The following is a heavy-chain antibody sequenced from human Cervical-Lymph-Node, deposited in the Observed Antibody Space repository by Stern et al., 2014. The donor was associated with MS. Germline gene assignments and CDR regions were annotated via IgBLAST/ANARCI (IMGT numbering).Heavy chain of an antibody. CDR3: ARVQYSYGPADY. Sequence: QVQLVQSGAEVKKPGASVKVSCKASGYTFIEYYIHWVRQAPGQGLEWMGWINPNSGGTNYAQKFQGRVTMTRDTSINTAYMELSGLRSDDTAIYYCARVQYSYGPADYWGQGTLVTVSS. J-gene: IGHJ4*02. CDR1: GYTFIEYY. V-gene: IGHV1-2*02. D-gene: IGHD1-26*01. CDR2: INPNSGGT.